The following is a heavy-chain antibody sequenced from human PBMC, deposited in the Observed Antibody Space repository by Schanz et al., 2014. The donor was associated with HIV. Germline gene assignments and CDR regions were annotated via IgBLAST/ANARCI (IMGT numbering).Heavy chain of an antibody. CDR3: AREPSTYFYDTSGSGVDY. J-gene: IGHJ4*02. Sequence: EVQLVESGGGVVQPGRSLRLSCAASGFTFDDYGMSWVRQAPGKGLEWVSGINWNGGSTGYADSVKGRFTISRDNAKNSLYLQMNSLRAEDTAVYYCAREPSTYFYDTSGSGVDYWGQGTLVTVSS. D-gene: IGHD3-22*01. CDR2: INWNGGST. CDR1: GFTFDDYG. V-gene: IGHV3-20*04.